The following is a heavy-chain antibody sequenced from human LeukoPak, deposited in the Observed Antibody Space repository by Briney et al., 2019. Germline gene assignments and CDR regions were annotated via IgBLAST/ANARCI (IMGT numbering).Heavy chain of an antibody. V-gene: IGHV1-24*01. Sequence: GASVKVSCKVSGYTLTELSMHWVRQAPGKGLEWMGGFDPEDGETIYAQKFQGRVTMTEDASTDTAYLELSRLRSEDTAVYYCATSPRLGTRYYGMDVWGQGTTVTVSS. CDR3: ATSPRLGTRYYGMDV. D-gene: IGHD7-27*01. CDR1: GYTLTELS. CDR2: FDPEDGET. J-gene: IGHJ6*02.